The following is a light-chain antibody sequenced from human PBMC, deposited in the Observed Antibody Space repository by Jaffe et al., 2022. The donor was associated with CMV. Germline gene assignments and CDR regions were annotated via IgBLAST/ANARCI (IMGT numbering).Light chain of an antibody. CDR1: RDIKYY. J-gene: IGKJ4*01. Sequence: DIQMTQSPSSLSASVGDRITITCRASRDIKYYLAWFQQKPGKAPKSLILNASNLQSGVPSRFSGSGSGTDFTLTISSLQPEDFAVYFCHQYNFFPLTFGGGTTVE. V-gene: IGKV1-16*01. CDR2: NAS. CDR3: HQYNFFPLT.